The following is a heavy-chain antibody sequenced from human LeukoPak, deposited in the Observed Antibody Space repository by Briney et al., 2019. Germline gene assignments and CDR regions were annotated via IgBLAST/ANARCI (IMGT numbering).Heavy chain of an antibody. V-gene: IGHV4-4*07. J-gene: IGHJ3*02. CDR2: IYTSGST. CDR3: ARDLYGQWPPPPGSPYDAFDI. Sequence: PSETLSLTCTVSGGSISSYYWSWIRQPAGKGLEWIGRIYTSGSTNYNPSLKSRVTMSVDTSKNQFSLELSSVTAADTAVYYCARDLYGQWPPPPGSPYDAFDIWGQGTMVTVSS. D-gene: IGHD6-19*01. CDR1: GGSISSYY.